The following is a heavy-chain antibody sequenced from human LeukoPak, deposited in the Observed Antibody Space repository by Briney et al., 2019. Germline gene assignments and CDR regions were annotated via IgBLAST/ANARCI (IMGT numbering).Heavy chain of an antibody. CDR2: INDDGSAT. V-gene: IGHV3-74*01. D-gene: IGHD3-10*02. CDR3: AELGITMIGGV. J-gene: IGHJ6*04. CDR1: GFTFSNYW. Sequence: SGGSLRLSCAASGFTFSNYWMHWVRQVPGKGLVWVSRINDDGSATFYADSVKGRFTISRDNAKNSLYLQMNSLRAEDTAIYYCAELGITMIGGVWGKGTTVTISS.